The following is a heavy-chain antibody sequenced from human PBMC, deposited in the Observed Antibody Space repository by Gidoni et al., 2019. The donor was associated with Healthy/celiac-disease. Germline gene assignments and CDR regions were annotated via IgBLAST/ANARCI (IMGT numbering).Heavy chain of an antibody. J-gene: IGHJ5*02. V-gene: IGHV4-34*01. CDR1: GRSFSGYY. Sequence: QVQLPQWGAGRLTPSETLSLTCAVLGRSFSGYYWSWIRQPPWTGLECIGEINPSGSTNYNPSLKSRVTISVDTSKNQFSLKLSSVTAADTAVYYCARELAVAGLYNWFDPWGQGTLVTVSS. D-gene: IGHD6-19*01. CDR3: ARELAVAGLYNWFDP. CDR2: INPSGST.